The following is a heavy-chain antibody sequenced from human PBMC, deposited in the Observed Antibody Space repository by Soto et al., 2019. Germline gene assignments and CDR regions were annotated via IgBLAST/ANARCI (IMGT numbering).Heavy chain of an antibody. CDR2: INHSGST. V-gene: IGHV4-34*01. Sequence: PSKTLSLTCSVYVGSFSGYYWSWIRQPPGKGLEWIGEINHSGSTNYNPSLKSRVTISVDTSKNQFSLKLSSVTAADTAVYYCARDPRLRYFDWLSSSNWFDPWGQGTLVTVS. D-gene: IGHD3-9*01. CDR3: ARDPRLRYFDWLSSSNWFDP. CDR1: VGSFSGYY. J-gene: IGHJ5*02.